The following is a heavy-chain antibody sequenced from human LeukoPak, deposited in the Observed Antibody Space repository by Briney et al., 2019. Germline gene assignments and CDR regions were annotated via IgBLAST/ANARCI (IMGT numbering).Heavy chain of an antibody. CDR2: ISDSGGAT. CDR1: RFTFSTYT. CDR3: VRGDRRDY. J-gene: IGHJ4*02. V-gene: IGHV3-21*01. D-gene: IGHD2-21*01. Sequence: GGSLRLSCAASRFTFSTYTMNWVRQAPGKGLQWVSSISDSGGATFYADSLRGRFTISRDNAKNSLYLQMNSLTAEGTAVYYCVRGDRRDYWGQGTLVTVSS.